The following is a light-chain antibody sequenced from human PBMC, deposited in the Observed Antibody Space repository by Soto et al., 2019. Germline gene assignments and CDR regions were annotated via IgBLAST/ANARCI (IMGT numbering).Light chain of an antibody. CDR1: SSDVGAYNY. CDR3: SSYTSTSTVV. J-gene: IGLJ2*01. CDR2: GVS. Sequence: QSALTQPASVSGSPGQSISISSSGTSSDVGAYNYVSWYQQHPGKAPKLMIYGVSDRPSGLSNRFSGSKSGNTASLTISGLQAEDEADYYCSSYTSTSTVVFGGGTKLTVL. V-gene: IGLV2-14*01.